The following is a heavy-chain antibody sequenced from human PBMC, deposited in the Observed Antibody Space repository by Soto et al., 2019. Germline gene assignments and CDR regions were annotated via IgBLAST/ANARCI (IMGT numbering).Heavy chain of an antibody. CDR1: GFTFSDYY. J-gene: IGHJ4*02. D-gene: IGHD2-2*01. CDR2: IKQDGSKK. Sequence: PGGSLRLSCAASGFTFSDYYMSWVRQAPGKGLEWVANIKQDGSKKYYVDSVKGRFTISRDNAKNSLYLQMNSLRAEDTAVYYCARGTCSSTTCYAVYFDSWGQGTLVTVSS. CDR3: ARGTCSSTTCYAVYFDS. V-gene: IGHV3-7*01.